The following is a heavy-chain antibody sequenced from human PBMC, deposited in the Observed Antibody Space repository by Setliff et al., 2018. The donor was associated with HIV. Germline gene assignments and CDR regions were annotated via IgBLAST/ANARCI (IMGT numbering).Heavy chain of an antibody. D-gene: IGHD1-1*01. CDR1: GGIFSRFA. CDR3: ASSAGAVPTTAPYGDYYYYFYMDV. Sequence: PGASVKVSCKASGGIFSRFAFSWVRQAPGQGLEWMGGIIPIFGTPNYAQKFQGRVTITTDESTNTVYMELYSLTSEDTAIYYCASSAGAVPTTAPYGDYYYYFYMDVWGKGTTVTVSS. J-gene: IGHJ6*03. CDR2: IIPIFGTP. V-gene: IGHV1-69*05.